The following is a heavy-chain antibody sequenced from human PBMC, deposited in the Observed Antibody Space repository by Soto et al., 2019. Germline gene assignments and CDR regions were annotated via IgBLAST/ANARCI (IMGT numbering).Heavy chain of an antibody. Sequence: HGESLKISCTGLGYTFTTFWISWVRQVPGKGLEWKGRIDPRDSYVNYSPSFQGHVTISLDKSISTAYLQWGSLKASDTAMYYCARLFCSTTTCDSWFDPWGQGTLVTVSS. J-gene: IGHJ5*02. D-gene: IGHD2-2*01. CDR1: GYTFTTFW. V-gene: IGHV5-10-1*01. CDR3: ARLFCSTTTCDSWFDP. CDR2: IDPRDSYV.